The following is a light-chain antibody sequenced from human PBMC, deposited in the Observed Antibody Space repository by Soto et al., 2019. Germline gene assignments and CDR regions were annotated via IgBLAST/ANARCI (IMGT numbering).Light chain of an antibody. J-gene: IGLJ1*01. Sequence: QSVLTQPASVSGSPGQSITISCTGTSSDVGAYNYVSWYQQHPGKAPKLIIYDVSNRPSGVSDRFSGSKSGNTASLTISGLQAEDEADYYRNSYTISSTYVFGTGTKSPS. V-gene: IGLV2-14*01. CDR3: NSYTISSTYV. CDR1: SSDVGAYNY. CDR2: DVS.